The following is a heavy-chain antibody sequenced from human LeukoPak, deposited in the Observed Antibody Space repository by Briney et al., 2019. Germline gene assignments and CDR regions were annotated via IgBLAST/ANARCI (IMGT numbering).Heavy chain of an antibody. D-gene: IGHD3-22*01. CDR1: GGSISSYY. CDR3: ASWTYDYGSSSSPELS. Sequence: SETLSLTCTVSGGSISSYYWSWIRQPAGKGLEWIGEINHSGSVNYNPSLKSRVTISVDTSKNQFSLRLKSMTAADTAVYYCASWTYDYGSSSSPELSWGQGTLVTVSS. V-gene: IGHV4-34*01. CDR2: INHSGSV. J-gene: IGHJ5*02.